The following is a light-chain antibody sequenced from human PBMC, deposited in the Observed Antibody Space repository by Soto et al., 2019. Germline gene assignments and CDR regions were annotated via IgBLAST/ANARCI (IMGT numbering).Light chain of an antibody. CDR3: CSYAGSYWV. J-gene: IGLJ1*01. Sequence: QSVLTQPASVSGSPGQSITISCTGTSSDVGSYNLVSWYQQHPGKAPKLMIYDVSKRPSGVPDRFSGSKSGNTASLTISGLQAEDEADYYCCSYAGSYWVFGTGTKVTVL. CDR1: SSDVGSYNL. CDR2: DVS. V-gene: IGLV2-23*02.